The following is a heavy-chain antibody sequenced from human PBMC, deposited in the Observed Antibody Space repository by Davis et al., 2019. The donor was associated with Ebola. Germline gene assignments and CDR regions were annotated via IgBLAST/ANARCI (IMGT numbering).Heavy chain of an antibody. D-gene: IGHD5/OR15-5a*01. Sequence: ASVKVSCKASGYTFVSHWMHWVRQAPGQGLEWMGVINPSTGFTVYSQKFQGRITLTRDTSTSTFYMDLSSLRSEDTAVYHCARDHSMTTTKSVWWFDPWGQGTLVTVSS. CDR2: INPSTGFT. CDR3: ARDHSMTTTKSVWWFDP. V-gene: IGHV1-46*01. J-gene: IGHJ5*02. CDR1: GYTFVSHW.